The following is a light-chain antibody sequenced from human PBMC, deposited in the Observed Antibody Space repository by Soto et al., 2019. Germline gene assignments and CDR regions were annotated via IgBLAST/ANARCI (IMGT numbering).Light chain of an antibody. V-gene: IGLV2-14*01. J-gene: IGLJ2*01. CDR1: SGDIGGYNY. Sequence: QSALTQPASVSGSPGQSITISCTGTSGDIGGYNYVSWYQQHPGKAPKLLISEVTNRPSVVSNRFSGSKSGNTASLTISGLQAEDEADYYCSSYTTNSTPVVFGGGTKLTVL. CDR2: EVT. CDR3: SSYTTNSTPVV.